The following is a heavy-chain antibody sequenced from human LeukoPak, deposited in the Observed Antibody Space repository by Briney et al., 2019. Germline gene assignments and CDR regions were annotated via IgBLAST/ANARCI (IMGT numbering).Heavy chain of an antibody. J-gene: IGHJ4*02. D-gene: IGHD6-19*01. Sequence: SETLPLTCTVSGDSFSSVTDYWAWIRQPPGKGLEWIGYIYYSGSTNYNPSLKSRVTISVDTSKNQFSLKLSSVTAADTAVYYCASDHSGWLGLGYWGQGTLVSVSS. V-gene: IGHV4-61*01. CDR2: IYYSGST. CDR1: GDSFSSVTDY. CDR3: ASDHSGWLGLGY.